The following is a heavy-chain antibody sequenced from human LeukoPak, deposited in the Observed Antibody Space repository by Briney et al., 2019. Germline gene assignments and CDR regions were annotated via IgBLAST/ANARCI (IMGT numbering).Heavy chain of an antibody. CDR3: AGAVVVTAMLDY. CDR1: GFTFSDYY. Sequence: PGGSLRLSCAASGFTFSDYYMSWIRQAPGKGLEWVSYISSSGSTIYYADSVKGRFTISRDNAKNSLYLQMNSLRAEDTAVYYCAGAVVVTAMLDYWGQGTLVTVSS. V-gene: IGHV3-11*01. CDR2: ISSSGSTI. J-gene: IGHJ4*02. D-gene: IGHD2-21*02.